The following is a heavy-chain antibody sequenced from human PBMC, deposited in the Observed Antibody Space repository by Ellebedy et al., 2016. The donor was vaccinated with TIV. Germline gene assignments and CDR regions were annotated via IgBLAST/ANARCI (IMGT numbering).Heavy chain of an antibody. CDR3: ARYPSSGWYL. D-gene: IGHD6-19*01. CDR1: GFSFSSYS. V-gene: IGHV3-48*02. CDR2: ISSSSSSI. Sequence: GGSLRLXXAASGFSFSSYSMNWVRQAPGKGLEWVSYISSSSSSIYYADSVKGRFTVSRDNTKNSLYLQMNSLRDEDTAVYYCARYPSSGWYLWGQGTLVTVSS. J-gene: IGHJ4*02.